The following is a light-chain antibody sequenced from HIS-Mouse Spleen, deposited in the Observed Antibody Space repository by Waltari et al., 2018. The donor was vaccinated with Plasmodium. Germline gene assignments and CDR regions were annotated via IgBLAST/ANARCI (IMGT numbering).Light chain of an antibody. J-gene: IGLJ2*01. Sequence: SYELTQPPSVSVSPGQTASITCSGVKLGDKYACWYQQTPGQSPVLVIYQDSKRPSGIPERFSGSNSGNTATLTISGTQAMDEADYYCQAWDSSTAVVFGGGTKLTVL. CDR3: QAWDSSTAVV. CDR1: KLGDKY. CDR2: QDS. V-gene: IGLV3-1*01.